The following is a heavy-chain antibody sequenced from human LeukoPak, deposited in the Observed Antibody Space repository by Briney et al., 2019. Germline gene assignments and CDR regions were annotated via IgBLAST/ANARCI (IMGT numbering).Heavy chain of an antibody. J-gene: IGHJ3*01. D-gene: IGHD3-10*01. Sequence: PGRSLRLSCAASGFTFDDYAMHWGRQAPGKGLEWVAGISWDSVSIVYADSVRGRFTISRDNAKTSLYLQMSSLRPEDTALYYCAKDFGAGSYSYYNAFDVWGQGTMVTVSS. V-gene: IGHV3-9*01. CDR1: GFTFDDYA. CDR2: ISWDSVSI. CDR3: AKDFGAGSYSYYNAFDV.